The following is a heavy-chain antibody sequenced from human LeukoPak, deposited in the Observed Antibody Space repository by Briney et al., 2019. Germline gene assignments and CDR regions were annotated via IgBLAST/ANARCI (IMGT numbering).Heavy chain of an antibody. D-gene: IGHD3-10*01. CDR1: GGSISSGDNY. CDR2: IYYSGST. CDR3: AREPSAMVRGVIPY. J-gene: IGHJ4*02. Sequence: SQTLSLTCTVSGGSISSGDNYWGWIRQPPGKGLEWLGSIYYSGSTYYNPSLKSRVTISVDTSKNQFSLKLSSVSAADTAVYYCAREPSAMVRGVIPYWGQGTLVTVSS. V-gene: IGHV4-39*07.